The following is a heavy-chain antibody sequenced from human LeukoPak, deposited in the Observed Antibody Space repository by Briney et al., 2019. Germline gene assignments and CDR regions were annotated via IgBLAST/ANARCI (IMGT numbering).Heavy chain of an antibody. V-gene: IGHV1-69-2*01. CDR2: VDPEDGET. J-gene: IGHJ6*03. CDR1: GYTFTDYY. CDR3: AAAPDRAYMDV. Sequence: VKVSCKVSGYTFTDYYMHWVQQAPGKGLEWIGLVDPEDGETVYAEKFQGRVTITADTSTDTAYMELSSLRSEDTAVYYCAAAPDRAYMDVWGKGTTVTVSS. D-gene: IGHD6-25*01.